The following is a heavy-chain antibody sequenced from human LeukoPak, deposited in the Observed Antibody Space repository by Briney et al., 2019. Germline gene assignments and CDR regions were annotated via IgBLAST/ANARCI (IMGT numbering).Heavy chain of an antibody. V-gene: IGHV1-69*10. J-gene: IGHJ4*02. CDR1: GGTSNSHA. CDR3: ATTNDGGGYQWGDFFDY. CDR2: IISKLGTT. D-gene: IGHD3-22*01. Sequence: SVKVSCKASGGTSNSHAISWVRQAPGQGLEGRGRIISKLGTTNRAQNFQDRVTLTAHKSPNTAYMELTSLTSDDTAIYYCATTNDGGGYQWGDFFDYWGQGTLVTVSS.